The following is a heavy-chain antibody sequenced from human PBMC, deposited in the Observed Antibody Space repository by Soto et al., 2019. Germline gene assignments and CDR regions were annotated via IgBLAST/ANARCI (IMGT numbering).Heavy chain of an antibody. D-gene: IGHD1-7*01. V-gene: IGHV4-4*07. J-gene: IGHJ6*02. Sequence: KPSETLSLTCTVSGGSISSYYWSWIRQPAGKGLEWIGRIYTSGSTNYNPSLKSRVTMSVDTSKNQFSLKLSSVTAADTAVYYCARVRVTGTTYYYYGMDVWGQGTTVTVSS. CDR3: ARVRVTGTTYYYYGMDV. CDR1: GGSISSYY. CDR2: IYTSGST.